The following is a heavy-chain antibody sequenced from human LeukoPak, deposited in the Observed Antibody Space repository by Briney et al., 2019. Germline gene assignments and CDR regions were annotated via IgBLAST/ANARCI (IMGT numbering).Heavy chain of an antibody. CDR3: AKDKSSSSGFYRY. CDR1: GFTFSSYG. D-gene: IGHD3-22*01. Sequence: GGSLRLSCAASGFTFSSYGMSWVRQAPGKGLEWVSAISGRGGSTYYADSVKGRFTISRDNSKNTLYLQMNSLRAEDTALYYCAKDKSSSSGFYRYWGQGTLVTVSS. J-gene: IGHJ4*02. V-gene: IGHV3-23*01. CDR2: ISGRGGST.